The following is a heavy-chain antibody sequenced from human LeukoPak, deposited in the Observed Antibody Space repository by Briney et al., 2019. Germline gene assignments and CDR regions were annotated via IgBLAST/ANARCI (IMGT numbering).Heavy chain of an antibody. V-gene: IGHV5-51*01. J-gene: IGHJ3*02. CDR3: ARRDYDFWSGYPGFDAFDI. CDR1: GYSFTSYW. D-gene: IGHD3-3*01. CDR2: IYPGDSDT. Sequence: GESLKISCKGSGYSFTSYWIGWVRQMPGKGLEWMGIIYPGDSDTSYSPSFQGQVTISADKSISTAYLQWSSLKASDTAMYYCARRDYDFWSGYPGFDAFDIWGQGTMVTVSS.